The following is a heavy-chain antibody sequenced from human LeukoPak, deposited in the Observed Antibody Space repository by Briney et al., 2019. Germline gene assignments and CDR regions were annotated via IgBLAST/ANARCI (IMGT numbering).Heavy chain of an antibody. CDR1: GFTFSSYA. V-gene: IGHV3-30-3*01. CDR3: ARGLCSGPYCYYYFYGMDV. Sequence: GGSLRLSCAASGFTFSSYAMHWVRQAPGKGLEWVAVISYDGSNKYYADSVKGRFTISRDSSKNTLYLQMNILRTEDTAVYYCARGLCSGPYCYYYFYGMDVWGQGTTVIVSS. CDR2: ISYDGSNK. J-gene: IGHJ6*02. D-gene: IGHD2-15*01.